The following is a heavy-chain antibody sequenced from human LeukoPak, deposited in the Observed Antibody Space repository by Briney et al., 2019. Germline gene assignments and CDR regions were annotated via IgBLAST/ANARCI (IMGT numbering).Heavy chain of an antibody. CDR1: GYTFTGYY. CDR3: ARDSSGYYYFDY. Sequence: RASVKVPCKASGYTFTGYYMHWVRQAPGQGLEWMGWINPNSGGTNYAQKFQGRVTMTRDTSISTAYMELSRLRSDDTAVYYCARDSSGYYYFDYWGQGTLVTVSS. V-gene: IGHV1-2*02. CDR2: INPNSGGT. J-gene: IGHJ4*02. D-gene: IGHD3-22*01.